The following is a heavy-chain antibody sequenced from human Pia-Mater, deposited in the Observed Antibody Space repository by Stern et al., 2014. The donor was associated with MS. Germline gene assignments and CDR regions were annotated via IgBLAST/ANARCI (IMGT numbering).Heavy chain of an antibody. D-gene: IGHD2-8*01. V-gene: IGHV7-4-1*02. CDR2: INTNTGKP. CDR1: GYNFRNYA. J-gene: IGHJ5*02. Sequence: QLVQSGSELKKPGASVKVSCKASGYNFRNYAMNWVRQAPGQGLEWMGWINTNTGKPLYAQGFTGRFVFSLDTSVSTAYLQISSLKTEDTAVYYCASRGAGEFGVSPTGSWGQGTLVIVSS. CDR3: ASRGAGEFGVSPTGS.